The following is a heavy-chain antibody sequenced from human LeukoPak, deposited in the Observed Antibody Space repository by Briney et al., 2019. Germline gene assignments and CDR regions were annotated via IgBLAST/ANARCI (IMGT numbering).Heavy chain of an antibody. Sequence: GASVKVSCKASGGTFSSYAISWVRQAPGQGREWMGRIIPILGIANYAQKFQGRVTITADNSTSTAYLEPNSPRSDDTAVYYCAKFGDYGNDYWGQGTLVTVSS. CDR1: GGTFSSYA. D-gene: IGHD4-17*01. V-gene: IGHV1-69*04. J-gene: IGHJ4*02. CDR3: AKFGDYGNDY. CDR2: IIPILGIA.